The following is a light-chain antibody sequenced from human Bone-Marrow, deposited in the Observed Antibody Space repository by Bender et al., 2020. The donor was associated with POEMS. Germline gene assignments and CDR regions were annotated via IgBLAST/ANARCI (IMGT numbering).Light chain of an antibody. J-gene: IGLJ3*02. CDR3: CSYGSSNTFLV. V-gene: IGLV2-23*01. Sequence: QSALTQPPSASGSPGQSITISCTGVSSDVGRYKFVTWYQQIPGKAPKLIIYEGSQRPSGVSDRFSGSMSDNTASLTISGLQAEDEADYYCCSYGSSNTFLVFGGGTKLTVL. CDR2: EGS. CDR1: SSDVGRYKF.